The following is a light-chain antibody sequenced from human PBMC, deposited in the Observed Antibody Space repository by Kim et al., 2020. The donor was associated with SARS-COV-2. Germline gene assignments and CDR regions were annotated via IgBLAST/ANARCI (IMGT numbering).Light chain of an antibody. J-gene: IGKJ1*01. CDR2: AAS. Sequence: DIQMTQSPSSLSASVGDRVTITCRASQGISKDLDWYQQKPGNAPKLLIFAASALQSGVPTRFSGSGSGTDFTLTISSLQPEDVATYYCQKYNGAPWTFGQGTKLEI. CDR3: QKYNGAPWT. V-gene: IGKV1-27*01. CDR1: QGISKD.